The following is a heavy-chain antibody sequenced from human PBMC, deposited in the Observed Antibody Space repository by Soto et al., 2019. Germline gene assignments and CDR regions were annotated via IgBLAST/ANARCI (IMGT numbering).Heavy chain of an antibody. CDR3: ARDGSYGSHFDY. CDR2: INPNSGGT. Sequence: ASVKVSCKASGYTLTGYYMHWVRQAPGQGLEWMGWINPNSGGTNYAQKFQGWVTMTRDTSISTAYMELSRLRSDDTAVYYCARDGSYGSHFDYWGQGTLVTVSS. D-gene: IGHD5-18*01. CDR1: GYTLTGYY. J-gene: IGHJ4*02. V-gene: IGHV1-2*04.